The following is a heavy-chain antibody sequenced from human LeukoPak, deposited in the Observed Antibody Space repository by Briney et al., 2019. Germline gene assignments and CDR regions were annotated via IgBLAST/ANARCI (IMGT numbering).Heavy chain of an antibody. V-gene: IGHV3-33*01. CDR1: GFTFSSYG. Sequence: PGGSLRLSCAASGFTFSSYGMHWGRQAPGKGLEWVAVIWYDGSNKYYADSVKGRFTISRDNSKNTLYLQMNSLRAEDTAVYYCARSELYYYDSSGYYYVTLEPYYYYGMDVWGQGTTVTVSS. J-gene: IGHJ6*02. D-gene: IGHD3-22*01. CDR2: IWYDGSNK. CDR3: ARSELYYYDSSGYYYVTLEPYYYYGMDV.